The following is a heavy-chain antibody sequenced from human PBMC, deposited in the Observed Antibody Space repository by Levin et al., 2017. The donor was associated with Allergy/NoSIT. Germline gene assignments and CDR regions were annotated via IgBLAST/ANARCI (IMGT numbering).Heavy chain of an antibody. D-gene: IGHD2-15*01. V-gene: IGHV3-64*02. CDR1: GFTFSSYA. Sequence: GESLKISCAASGFTFSSYAMHWVRQAPGKGLEYVSAICSNGGSTYYADSVKGRFTVSRDNSKNTLYLQMGSLRAEDMAVYYCARGAGVAATIVYGMDVWGQGTTVTVSS. J-gene: IGHJ6*02. CDR2: ICSNGGST. CDR3: ARGAGVAATIVYGMDV.